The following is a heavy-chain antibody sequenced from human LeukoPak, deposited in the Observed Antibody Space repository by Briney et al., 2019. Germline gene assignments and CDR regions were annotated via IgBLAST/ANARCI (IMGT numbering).Heavy chain of an antibody. J-gene: IGHJ4*02. Sequence: PGGSLRLSCAASGFTFSSYAMSGVRQAPGKGLEWVSGTSGSGGSTYYADSVKGRFTISRDNSKNTLYLQMNSLRAEDTAVYYCAKEKGYDSSGYFDYWGQGTLVTVSS. V-gene: IGHV3-23*01. D-gene: IGHD3-22*01. CDR3: AKEKGYDSSGYFDY. CDR1: GFTFSSYA. CDR2: TSGSGGST.